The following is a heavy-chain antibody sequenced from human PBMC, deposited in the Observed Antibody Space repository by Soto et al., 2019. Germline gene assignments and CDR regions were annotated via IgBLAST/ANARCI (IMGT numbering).Heavy chain of an antibody. CDR3: ARPARGKYYGMDV. V-gene: IGHV5-51*01. J-gene: IGHJ6*02. CDR2: IYPGDSDT. D-gene: IGHD3-10*01. Sequence: GDSLKISCKGSVYSFTSYWIGWVRQMPGKGLEWMWIIYPGDSDTRYSPSFQGQVTISADKSISTAYLQWSSLKASDTAMYYCARPARGKYYGMDVWGQGTTVNVSS. CDR1: VYSFTSYW.